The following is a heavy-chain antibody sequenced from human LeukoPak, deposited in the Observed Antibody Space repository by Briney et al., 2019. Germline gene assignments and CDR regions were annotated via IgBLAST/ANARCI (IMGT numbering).Heavy chain of an antibody. J-gene: IGHJ4*02. CDR1: GFTFSSYG. Sequence: GGSLRLSCAASGFTFSSYGMHWVRRAPGKGLEWVAVFSYDGSNKYYADSVKGRFTISRDNSKNTVYLQVNSLRAEDTAVYYCAKVRSSGCLDCYFDYWGRGTLVTVSS. D-gene: IGHD6-19*01. CDR3: AKVRSSGCLDCYFDY. V-gene: IGHV3-30*18. CDR2: FSYDGSNK.